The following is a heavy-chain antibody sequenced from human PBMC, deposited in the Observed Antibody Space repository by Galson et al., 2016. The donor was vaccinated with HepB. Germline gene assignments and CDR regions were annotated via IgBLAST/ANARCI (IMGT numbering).Heavy chain of an antibody. V-gene: IGHV3-15*05. Sequence: SLRLSCAASGFTFINAWMSCVRQAPGKGLEYIGRIKPKTDGGTADHAAPVKGRFTISREDSKNRLYLQMNSLKTEDTAVYYCTTDYGDRHWGQGTLVTVSP. CDR3: TTDYGDRH. D-gene: IGHD4-17*01. CDR2: IKPKTDGGTA. J-gene: IGHJ1*01. CDR1: GFTFINAW.